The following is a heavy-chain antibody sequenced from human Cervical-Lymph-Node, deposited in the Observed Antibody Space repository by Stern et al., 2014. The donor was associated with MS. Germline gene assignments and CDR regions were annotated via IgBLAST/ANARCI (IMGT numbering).Heavy chain of an antibody. CDR2: ISYDGSNK. CDR1: GFTFSSYA. D-gene: IGHD5-12*01. V-gene: IGHV3-30*01. CDR3: ARDLGFAFDI. J-gene: IGHJ3*02. Sequence: VQLVESGGGVVQPGRSLRLSCAASGFTFSSYAMHWVRQAPGKGLEWVAVISYDGSNKYYADSVKGRFTISRDNSKNTLYLQMNSLRAEDTAVYYCARDLGFAFDIWGQGTMVTVSS.